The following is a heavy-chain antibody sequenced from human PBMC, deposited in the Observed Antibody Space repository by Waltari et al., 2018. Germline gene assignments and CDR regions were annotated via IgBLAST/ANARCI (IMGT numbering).Heavy chain of an antibody. V-gene: IGHV3-53*01. J-gene: IGHJ4*02. D-gene: IGHD2-8*01. CDR3: ARDHNGAALDY. CDR1: GLTVSSNF. CDR2: IYSGGGT. Sequence: VQLVEPGGGSIQPGGSLRLSCAASGLTVSSNFMSWVRQAPGKGLEWVSVIYSGGGTDYADSVKGRFTISRDNSKNTMYLQMSSLRAEDTAVYYCARDHNGAALDYWGQGTLVTVSS.